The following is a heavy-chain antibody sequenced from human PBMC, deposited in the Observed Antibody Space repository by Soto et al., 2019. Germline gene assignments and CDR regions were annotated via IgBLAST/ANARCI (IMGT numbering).Heavy chain of an antibody. CDR3: AHTYEPSWRNFGY. D-gene: IGHD3-22*01. CDR2: IYWDNDK. Sequence: QITLKESGPTLVKPTQTLTLTCTFSGFSLRTSGVGVGWIRQPPGKALEWLALIYWDNDKRYSPSLRSRLTXTXDXXKNQVGLTVANVDTVDTATYYCAHTYEPSWRNFGYWAQGILVTVSS. J-gene: IGHJ4*02. V-gene: IGHV2-5*02. CDR1: GFSLRTSGVG.